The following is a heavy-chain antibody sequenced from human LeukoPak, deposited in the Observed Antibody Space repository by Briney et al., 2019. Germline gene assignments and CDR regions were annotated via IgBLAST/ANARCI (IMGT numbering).Heavy chain of an antibody. V-gene: IGHV3-64*01. Sequence: PGGSLRLSCAASGFTFSSYAMHWVRQAPGKGLEYVSAISSNGGSTYYANSVKGRFTISRDNSKNTLYLQMGSLRAEDMAVYYCARVPHPSAYQPFDYWGQGTLVTVSS. CDR2: ISSNGGST. CDR3: ARVPHPSAYQPFDY. D-gene: IGHD2-2*01. J-gene: IGHJ4*02. CDR1: GFTFSSYA.